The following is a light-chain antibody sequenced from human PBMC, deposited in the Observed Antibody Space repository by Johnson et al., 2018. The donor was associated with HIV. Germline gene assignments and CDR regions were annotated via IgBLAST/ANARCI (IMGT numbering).Light chain of an antibody. J-gene: IGLJ1*01. V-gene: IGLV1-51*01. CDR1: SSNIGNNY. Sequence: QSVLTQPPSVSAAPGQKVTISCSGSSSNIGNNYVSWYQQLPGTAPKLLIYDNNKRPSGITDRFSGSKSGTSATLGITGLQTGDEADYYCGTWDSSLTTSYVFGTGTKVIV. CDR3: GTWDSSLTTSYV. CDR2: DNN.